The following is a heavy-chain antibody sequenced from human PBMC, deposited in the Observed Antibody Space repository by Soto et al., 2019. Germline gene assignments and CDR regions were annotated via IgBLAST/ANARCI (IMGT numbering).Heavy chain of an antibody. CDR2: IYYSGST. CDR1: GGSISSGGYY. Sequence: QVQLQESGPGLVKPSQTLSLTCTVSGGSISSGGYYWSWIRQHPGKGLEWIGYIYYSGSTYYNPSLKSRVTISVDTSKNQFSLKLSSVTAADMAVYYCARVSLWFGGLNWFDPWGQGTLVTVSS. J-gene: IGHJ5*02. V-gene: IGHV4-31*03. CDR3: ARVSLWFGGLNWFDP. D-gene: IGHD3-10*01.